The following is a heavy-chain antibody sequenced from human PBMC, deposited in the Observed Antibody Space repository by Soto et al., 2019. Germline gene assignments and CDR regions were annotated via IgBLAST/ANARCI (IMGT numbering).Heavy chain of an antibody. Sequence: QVQLVQSGAEVQKPGSSVKVSCKASGGTFNTYAISWVRQAPGQGLEWMGGIIPIFETTNYAQKFQGRLTIFADKSTSTTYMELRSLRSEDTAVYYCARDEEYYFDYWGQGTLVTVST. CDR1: GGTFNTYA. CDR3: ARDEEYYFDY. CDR2: IIPIFETT. J-gene: IGHJ4*02. D-gene: IGHD6-6*01. V-gene: IGHV1-69*06.